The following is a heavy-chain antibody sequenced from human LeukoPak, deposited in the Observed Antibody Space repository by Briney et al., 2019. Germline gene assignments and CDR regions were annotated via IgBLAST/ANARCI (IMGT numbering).Heavy chain of an antibody. D-gene: IGHD2/OR15-2a*01. J-gene: IGHJ3*02. Sequence: GGSLRLSCAASGFTFTTYGIHWVRQAPGQGLEWVAVIWSDGSNKYYADSVEGRFTISRDNSKNTLYMQLNSLRSEDTAVYYCAVEYNSSPYAFDIWGQGTKVTVSS. CDR2: IWSDGSNK. CDR1: GFTFTTYG. CDR3: AVEYNSSPYAFDI. V-gene: IGHV3-33*01.